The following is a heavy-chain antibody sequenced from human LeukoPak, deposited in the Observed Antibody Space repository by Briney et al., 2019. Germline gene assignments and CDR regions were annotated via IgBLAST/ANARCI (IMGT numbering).Heavy chain of an antibody. Sequence: GGSLRLSCAASGFTFTTYSMNWVRQAPGKGLEWVSYISTSSSTTYYADSVKGRFAISRDNAKNSLYLQMNSLRDEDTALYYCARDLLASRSAFDIWGQGTMVTVS. J-gene: IGHJ3*02. CDR2: ISTSSSTT. CDR3: ARDLLASRSAFDI. V-gene: IGHV3-48*02. CDR1: GFTFTTYS.